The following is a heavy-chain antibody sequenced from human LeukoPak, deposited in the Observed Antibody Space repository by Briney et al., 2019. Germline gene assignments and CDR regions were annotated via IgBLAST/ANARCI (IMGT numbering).Heavy chain of an antibody. CDR1: GGSISSYY. V-gene: IGHV4-59*01. CDR2: IYYSGST. J-gene: IGHJ4*02. Sequence: SETLALTCTVSGGSISSYYWSWIRQPPGKGLEWIGYIYYSGSTNYNPSLKSRVTISVDTSKNQFSLKLSSVTAADTAVYYCARFEAMVSPGFDYWGQGTLVTVSS. CDR3: ARFEAMVSPGFDY. D-gene: IGHD5-18*01.